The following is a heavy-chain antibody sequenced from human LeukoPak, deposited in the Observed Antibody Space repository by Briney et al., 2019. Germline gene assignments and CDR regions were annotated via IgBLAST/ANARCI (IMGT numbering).Heavy chain of an antibody. J-gene: IGHJ5*02. Sequence: SSGTLSLTCAVYGGSFSGYYWSWIRQPPGKGLEWIGEINHSGSTNYNPSLKSRVTISVDTSKNQFSLKRSSVTAADTAVYYCARARHNWFDPWGQGTLVTVSS. V-gene: IGHV4-34*01. CDR1: GGSFSGYY. CDR2: INHSGST. CDR3: ARARHNWFDP.